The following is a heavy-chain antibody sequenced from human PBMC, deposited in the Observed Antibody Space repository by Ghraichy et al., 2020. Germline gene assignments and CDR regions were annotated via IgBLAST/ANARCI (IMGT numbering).Heavy chain of an antibody. V-gene: IGHV1-8*01. J-gene: IGHJ4*02. Sequence: ASVKVSCKASGYTFTSYDINWVRQATGQGLEWMGWMNPNSGNTGYAQKFQGRVTMTRNTSISTAYMELSSLRSEDTAVYYCARAGPYYGDYEYYFDYWGQGTLVTVSS. CDR3: ARAGPYYGDYEYYFDY. CDR2: MNPNSGNT. CDR1: GYTFTSYD. D-gene: IGHD4-17*01.